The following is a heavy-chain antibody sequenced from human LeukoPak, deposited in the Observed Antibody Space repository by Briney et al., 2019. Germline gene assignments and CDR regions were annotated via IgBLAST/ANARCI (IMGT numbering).Heavy chain of an antibody. CDR3: ARPGSAPYFF. D-gene: IGHD1-14*01. Sequence: GGSLRLSCAASGFTFSSYWMHWVRQASGKGLVWVSHINSDGSSKNYADSVKGRFTISRDNAKKTLYLQMNSLRAEDTAVYYCARPGSAPYFFWGQGTLVTVSS. CDR1: GFTFSSYW. V-gene: IGHV3-74*01. J-gene: IGHJ4*02. CDR2: INSDGSSK.